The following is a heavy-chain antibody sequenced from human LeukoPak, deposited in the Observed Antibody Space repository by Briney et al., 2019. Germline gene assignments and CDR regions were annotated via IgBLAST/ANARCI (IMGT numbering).Heavy chain of an antibody. CDR1: GFTFSSYG. CDR2: IRYDGSNK. D-gene: IGHD1-14*01. Sequence: GGSPRLSCAASGFTFSSYGMHWVRQAPGKGLEWVAFIRYDGSNKYYADSVKGRFTISRDNSKNTLYLQMNSLRAEDTAVYYCAKVIEPLLLFDYWGQGTLVTVSS. CDR3: AKVIEPLLLFDY. J-gene: IGHJ4*02. V-gene: IGHV3-30*02.